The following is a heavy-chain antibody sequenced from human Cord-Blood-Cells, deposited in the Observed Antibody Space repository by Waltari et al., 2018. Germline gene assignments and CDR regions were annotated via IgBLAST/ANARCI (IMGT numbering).Heavy chain of an antibody. D-gene: IGHD3-10*01. CDR1: GGSFSGYY. J-gene: IGHJ4*02. CDR2: INHSGST. Sequence: QVQLQQWGAGLLKPSETLSLTCAVYGGSFSGYYWSWIRQPPGKGLEWIGEINHSGSTNYNPSLKSRVTISVDTSKNQFSLKLSSVTAADTAVYYCAIGGEMVHGVIDDYWGQGTLVTVSS. CDR3: AIGGEMVHGVIDDY. V-gene: IGHV4-34*01.